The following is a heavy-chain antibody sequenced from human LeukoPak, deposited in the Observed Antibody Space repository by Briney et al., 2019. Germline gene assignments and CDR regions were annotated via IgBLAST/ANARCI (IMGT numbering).Heavy chain of an antibody. CDR2: IYYSGST. CDR1: GGSISSYY. V-gene: IGHV4-59*01. Sequence: SETLSLTCTVSGGSISSYYWSWIRQPRGRGLEWIGYIYYSGSTNYNPSLKSRVTISVDTSKNQFSLKLSSVTAADTAVYYCARVATVTTGFDYWGQGTLVTVSS. J-gene: IGHJ4*02. CDR3: ARVATVTTGFDY. D-gene: IGHD4-17*01.